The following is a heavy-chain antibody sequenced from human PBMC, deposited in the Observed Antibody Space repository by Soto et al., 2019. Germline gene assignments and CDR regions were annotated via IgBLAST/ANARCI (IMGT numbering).Heavy chain of an antibody. Sequence: GGSLRLSCAASGFTFSSYGMHWVRQTPGKGLEWVALIWYDGSNKYYADSVKGRFTISRDNSKNTLYLQMNSLKAEDTAVYYCARDRDYDFWSGYFDAFDIWGQGTMVTVSS. D-gene: IGHD3-3*01. CDR3: ARDRDYDFWSGYFDAFDI. V-gene: IGHV3-33*01. CDR1: GFTFSSYG. CDR2: IWYDGSNK. J-gene: IGHJ3*02.